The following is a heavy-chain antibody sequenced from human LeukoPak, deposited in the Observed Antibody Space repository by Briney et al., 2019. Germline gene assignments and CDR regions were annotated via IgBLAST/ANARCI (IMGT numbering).Heavy chain of an antibody. J-gene: IGHJ5*02. CDR3: PRPFEFSSVGPSPRGYTWSDP. CDR1: GGSISSSDYY. D-gene: IGHD3-3*01. CDR2: IYYGGST. V-gene: IGHV4-39*01. Sequence: SETLSLTCTVSGGSISSSDYYWGWIRQPPGKGLEWIGSIYYGGSTYYNPSLKSRVTISVDTSMNQFSLKLSFVTTADTAVYYCPRPFEFSSVGPSPRGYTWSDPWAKETLVTAPS.